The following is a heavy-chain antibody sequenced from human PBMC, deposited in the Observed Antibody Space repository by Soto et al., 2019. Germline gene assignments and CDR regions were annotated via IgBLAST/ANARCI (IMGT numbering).Heavy chain of an antibody. CDR1: GGSISSGGYY. D-gene: IGHD2-2*01. CDR3: ARGRVVVPAAVMFNCLDP. V-gene: IGHV4-30-2*01. Sequence: SETLSLTCTVSGGSISSGGYYWSWIRQHPGKGLEWIGYIFHGGSTYYNPSLRSRVTISVDRSRTQFSLKMSSVTAADTAVYYCARGRVVVPAAVMFNCLDPWGQGALVTVSS. J-gene: IGHJ5*02. CDR2: IFHGGST.